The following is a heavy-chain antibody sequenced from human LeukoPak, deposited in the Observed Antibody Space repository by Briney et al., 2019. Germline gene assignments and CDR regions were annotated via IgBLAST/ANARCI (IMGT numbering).Heavy chain of an antibody. Sequence: GGSLRLSCAASGFTFSIYDMSWVRQAPGRGLEWVSAIGGGGTPYYADSVKGRFTISRDNSKNTLYLQMNSLRAEDTAVYYRAKDDHGGSGWRDYFDQWGQGTLVTVSS. D-gene: IGHD6-19*01. V-gene: IGHV3-23*01. J-gene: IGHJ4*02. CDR3: AKDDHGGSGWRDYFDQ. CDR2: IGGGGTP. CDR1: GFTFSIYD.